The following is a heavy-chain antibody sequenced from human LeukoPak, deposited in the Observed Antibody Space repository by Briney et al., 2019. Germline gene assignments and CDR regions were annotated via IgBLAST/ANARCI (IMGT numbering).Heavy chain of an antibody. CDR1: GGSISSYY. Sequence: SETLSLTCTVSGGSISSYYWSWIRQPPGKGLEWIGYIYTSGSTNYNPSLKSRVTISVDTSKNQFSLKLSSETAADTAVYYCARQLPALYYFDYWGQGTLVTVSS. CDR2: IYTSGST. D-gene: IGHD2-2*01. CDR3: ARQLPALYYFDY. J-gene: IGHJ4*02. V-gene: IGHV4-4*09.